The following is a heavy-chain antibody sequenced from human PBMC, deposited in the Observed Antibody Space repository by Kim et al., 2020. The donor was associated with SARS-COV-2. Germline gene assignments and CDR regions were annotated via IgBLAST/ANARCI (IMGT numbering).Heavy chain of an antibody. Sequence: GESLKISCTASGFSFSTYWMSWVRQAPGKGLEWVANIGQDGSERHYVDPVKGRLTISRDNTENSLYLQMNSLRDEDTGVYYCARGQRWPPGVSGIWGQGTMVTVS. CDR2: IGQDGSER. CDR1: GFSFSTYW. D-gene: IGHD6-19*01. J-gene: IGHJ3*02. CDR3: ARGQRWPPGVSGI. V-gene: IGHV3-7*04.